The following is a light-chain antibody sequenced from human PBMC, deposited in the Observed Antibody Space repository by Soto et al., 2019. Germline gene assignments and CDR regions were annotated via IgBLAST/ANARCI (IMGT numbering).Light chain of an antibody. V-gene: IGKV3-20*01. CDR1: QSVSSIY. CDR2: GAS. Sequence: EIVLTQSPGTLSLSPGERATLSCRASQSVSSIYLVWYQQKPGQAPRPLIYGASTRATGIPDRFSGSGSGTDFTLTISRLEPEDFAVYYCQQYAGSSYTFGQGTKLEIK. CDR3: QQYAGSSYT. J-gene: IGKJ2*01.